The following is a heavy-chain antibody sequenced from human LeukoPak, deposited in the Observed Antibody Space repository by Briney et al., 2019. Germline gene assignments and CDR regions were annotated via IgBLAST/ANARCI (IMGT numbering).Heavy chain of an antibody. Sequence: GGSLRLSCAASGFTFSSYAMHWVRQAPCKGLEWVAVISYDGSNKYYADSVKGRFTISRDNSKNTLYLQMNSLGAEDTAVYYCAHSSGYYWSVGYFDYWGQGPLVTVSS. D-gene: IGHD3-22*01. J-gene: IGHJ4*02. CDR2: ISYDGSNK. CDR3: AHSSGYYWSVGYFDY. CDR1: GFTFSSYA. V-gene: IGHV3-30-3*01.